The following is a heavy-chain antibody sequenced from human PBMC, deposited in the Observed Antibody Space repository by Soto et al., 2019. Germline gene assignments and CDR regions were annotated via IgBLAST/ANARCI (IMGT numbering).Heavy chain of an antibody. CDR1: GYTFTDYY. D-gene: IGHD1-1*01. V-gene: IGHV1-2*02. Sequence: QVHLVQSGAEVKKPGASVKVSCKASGYTFTDYYLNWVRQAPGQGLVWMGWINPNSGDTNYAQVFQGRVTMTRDTSTSTVYMEVSSLRSDDTAMFYCARIGRTSAFDMWGQGTLVTVSS. J-gene: IGHJ3*02. CDR2: INPNSGDT. CDR3: ARIGRTSAFDM.